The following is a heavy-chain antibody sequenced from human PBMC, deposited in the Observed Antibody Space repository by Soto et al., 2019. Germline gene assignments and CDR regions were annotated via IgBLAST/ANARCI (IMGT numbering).Heavy chain of an antibody. V-gene: IGHV4-59*08. CDR3: VRHVHSRSWGVDV. CDR1: GDSVSSYY. Sequence: QVQLQESGPGLVKPSETLSLTCTVSGDSVSSYYWSWIRQPPGKGLEWIGYIFNSGSTNDNPSLKSRVTISVDTSKNQLSLRLSSVTAADTAVYYCVRHVHSRSWGVDVWGQGTTVTVSS. J-gene: IGHJ6*02. CDR2: IFNSGST. D-gene: IGHD6-13*01.